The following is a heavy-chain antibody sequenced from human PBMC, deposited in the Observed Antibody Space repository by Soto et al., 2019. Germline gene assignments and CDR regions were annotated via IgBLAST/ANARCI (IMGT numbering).Heavy chain of an antibody. CDR1: GGSIGNHF. J-gene: IGHJ6*02. V-gene: IGHV4-59*11. Sequence: QVQLQESGPGLVKPSETLSLTCSVSGGSIGNHFWSWIRQPPGKGLEWIGFIYYSGSTNYNPSLKSRVTISLDTSKNQFSLRLSSVTAADTAVYYCARSRSGYYDMDVWGQGTTVTVSS. CDR3: ARSRSGYYDMDV. CDR2: IYYSGST. D-gene: IGHD3-3*01.